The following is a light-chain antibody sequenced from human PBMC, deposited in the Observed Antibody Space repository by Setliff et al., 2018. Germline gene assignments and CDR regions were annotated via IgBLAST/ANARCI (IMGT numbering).Light chain of an antibody. J-gene: IGLJ2*01. CDR2: EVT. V-gene: IGLV2-14*03. Sequence: QSALTQPAAVSGSPGQSIAISCAGTNSDVGGYNYVSWYQQHPGKAPKLMIYEVTKRPSGVSDRFSGSKSGNTASLTISGLQAEDEADYYCLSYTSKTTHALFAGGTKVTVL. CDR3: LSYTSKTTHAL. CDR1: NSDVGGYNY.